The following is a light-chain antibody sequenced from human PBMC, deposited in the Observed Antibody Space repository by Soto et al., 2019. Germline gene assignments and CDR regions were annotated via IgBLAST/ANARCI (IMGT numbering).Light chain of an antibody. CDR2: ANK. V-gene: IGLV1-40*01. J-gene: IGLJ1*01. Sequence: QSVLTQPPSVSGAPGQRVTISCTGSSSNIGAGYDVHWYQQLPGAAPKLLIYANKNRPAGVPDRFSASKSGTSASLAITGLHAEDEADYYCQSYDSSPSGYVFGTGTKLTVL. CDR3: QSYDSSPSGYV. CDR1: SSNIGAGYD.